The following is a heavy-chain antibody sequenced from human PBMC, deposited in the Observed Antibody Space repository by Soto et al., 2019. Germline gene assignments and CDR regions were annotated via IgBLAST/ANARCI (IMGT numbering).Heavy chain of an antibody. Sequence: SGKVSCKASGGTFSSYAISWVRQAPGQGLEWMGGIIPIFGTANYAQKFQGRVTITADESTSTAYMELSSLRSEDTAVYYCARWAGGYCSGGSCYGWFDRRRQGTLVTV. CDR1: GGTFSSYA. CDR2: IIPIFGTA. V-gene: IGHV1-69*13. D-gene: IGHD2-15*01. CDR3: ARWAGGYCSGGSCYGWFDR. J-gene: IGHJ5*02.